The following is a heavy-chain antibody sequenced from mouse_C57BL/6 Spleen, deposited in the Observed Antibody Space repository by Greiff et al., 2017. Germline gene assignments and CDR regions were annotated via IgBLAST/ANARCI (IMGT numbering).Heavy chain of an antibody. D-gene: IGHD3-3*01. CDR1: GYAFSSSW. Sequence: QVQLKQSGPELVKPGASVKISCKASGYAFSSSWMNWVKQRPGKGLEWIGRIYPGDGDTNYNGKFKGKATLTADKSSSTAYMQLSSLTSEDSAVYFCARAGTWYFDYWGQGTTLTVSS. V-gene: IGHV1-82*01. CDR2: IYPGDGDT. CDR3: ARAGTWYFDY. J-gene: IGHJ2*01.